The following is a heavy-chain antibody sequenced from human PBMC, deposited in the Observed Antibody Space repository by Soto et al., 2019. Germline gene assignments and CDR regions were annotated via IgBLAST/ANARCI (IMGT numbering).Heavy chain of an antibody. J-gene: IGHJ6*02. CDR2: ITWDGYSI. Sequence: EVQLVESGGGLVHPGRSLRLSCVASGFIFDDHVMHWVRQVPGKGLEWVGHITWDGYSIGYGGSVRGRFTISRDNAKNTLYLQMNSLRAEDTALYYCTKGGYDLIYYFGMDVWGQGTTVTVSS. CDR3: TKGGYDLIYYFGMDV. CDR1: GFIFDDHV. V-gene: IGHV3-9*01. D-gene: IGHD5-12*01.